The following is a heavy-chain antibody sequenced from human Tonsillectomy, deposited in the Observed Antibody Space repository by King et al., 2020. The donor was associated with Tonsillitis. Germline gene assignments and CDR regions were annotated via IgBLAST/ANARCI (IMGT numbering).Heavy chain of an antibody. V-gene: IGHV6-1*01. J-gene: IGHJ6*02. D-gene: IGHD2/OR15-2a*01. CDR3: VRDEVVARIELKYFSSYGLDV. CDR2: TYYRSKWYN. Sequence: VQLQQSGPGLVKPSQTLSLTCAISGDSVSSNSAAWNWIRQSPSRGLEWLGRTYYRSKWYNDYAVSVKSRITINPDTSKNQFSLQLNSVTPEDTAVYYCVRDEVVARIELKYFSSYGLDVWGQGTTVTVSS. CDR1: GDSVSSNSAA.